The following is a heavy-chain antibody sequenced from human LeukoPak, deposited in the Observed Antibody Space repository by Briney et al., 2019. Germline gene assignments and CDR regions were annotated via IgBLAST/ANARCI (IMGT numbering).Heavy chain of an antibody. CDR1: GGSISSGTCY. CDR3: ARLGSSGSSSAFDI. V-gene: IGHV4-39*01. D-gene: IGHD1-26*01. J-gene: IGHJ3*02. Sequence: SETLSLTCTVSGGSISSGTCYWGWIRQPPGKGLEWIGSICCSGRTYYNPSLKSRVTISVDTSNSQFSLKLTSVTAADTAVYYCARLGSSGSSSAFDIWGQGTMVTVSS. CDR2: ICCSGRT.